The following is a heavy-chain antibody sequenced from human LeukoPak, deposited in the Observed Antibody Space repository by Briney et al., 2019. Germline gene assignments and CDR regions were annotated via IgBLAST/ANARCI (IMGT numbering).Heavy chain of an antibody. CDR3: ARGQYCSGTSCYAYYYYYNTDV. J-gene: IGHJ6*02. Sequence: PGGSLRLSCAASGFTFSSHAVHWVRQAPGKGLEWVAVISNDGNNKYYGDSVKGRFTISRDNSKNTLYLLMNSLRADDTAVYYCARGQYCSGTSCYAYYYYYNTDVWGQGTTVTVSS. V-gene: IGHV3-30*04. CDR2: ISNDGNNK. CDR1: GFTFSSHA. D-gene: IGHD2-2*01.